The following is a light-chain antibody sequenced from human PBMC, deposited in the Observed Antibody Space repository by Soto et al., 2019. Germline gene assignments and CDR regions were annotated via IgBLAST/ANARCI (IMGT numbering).Light chain of an antibody. J-gene: IGKJ5*01. Sequence: EIVTTQSPATLSVSPGERATLFCRASQTLSIGSLAWYQQKPGQAPRLLIYGASSRATGIPDRFSGSGSGTDFTLNISRLEPEDFAVYYCQQYGSSPITFGQGTRLEIK. CDR3: QQYGSSPIT. CDR1: QTLSIGS. V-gene: IGKV3-20*01. CDR2: GAS.